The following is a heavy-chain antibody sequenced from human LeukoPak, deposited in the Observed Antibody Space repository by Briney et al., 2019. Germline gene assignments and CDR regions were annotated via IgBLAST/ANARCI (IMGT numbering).Heavy chain of an antibody. CDR2: MSAYNGNT. D-gene: IGHD3-10*01. CDR3: ARDLITMVRADANDAFDI. CDR1: GDTFTSYG. J-gene: IGHJ3*02. V-gene: IGHV1-18*01. Sequence: ASVKVSCKASGDTFTSYGISWVRQAPGQGLEWMGWMSAYNGNTNYAQKLQGRVTMTTDTSTSTAYMELRSLRSDDTAVYYCARDLITMVRADANDAFDIWGQGTMVTVSS.